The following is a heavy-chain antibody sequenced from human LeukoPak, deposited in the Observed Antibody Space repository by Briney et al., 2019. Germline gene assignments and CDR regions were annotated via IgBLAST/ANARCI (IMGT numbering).Heavy chain of an antibody. Sequence: PGRSLRLSCAASGFTFRNYGMHWVRQAPGKGLEWVAVIWSNGINKYYTDSVRGRFTISRDNSRNTLHLQMDSLTPEDTSVYYCVKESGPFGAFDIWGQGTMVTVSS. CDR1: GFTFRNYG. D-gene: IGHD3-10*01. V-gene: IGHV3-30*18. CDR2: IWSNGINK. CDR3: VKESGPFGAFDI. J-gene: IGHJ3*02.